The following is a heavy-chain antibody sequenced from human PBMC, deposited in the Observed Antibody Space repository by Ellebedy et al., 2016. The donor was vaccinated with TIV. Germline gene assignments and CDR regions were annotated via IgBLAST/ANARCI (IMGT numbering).Heavy chain of an antibody. CDR1: GYSFTSYW. V-gene: IGHV5-51*01. J-gene: IGHJ6*02. CDR3: ARLNGYRQYYYYYGMDV. CDR2: IYPGDSDT. Sequence: GESLKISXKGSGYSFTSYWIGWVRQMPGKGLEWMGIIYPGDSDTRYSPSFQGQVTISADKSISTAYLQWSSLKASDTAMYYCARLNGYRQYYYYYGMDVWGQGTTVTVSS. D-gene: IGHD5-18*01.